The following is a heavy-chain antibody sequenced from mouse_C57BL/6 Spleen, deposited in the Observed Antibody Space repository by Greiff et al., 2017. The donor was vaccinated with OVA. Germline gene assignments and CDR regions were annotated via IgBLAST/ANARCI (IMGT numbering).Heavy chain of an antibody. V-gene: IGHV1-52*01. Sequence: QVQLQQPGAELVRPGSSVKLSCKASGYTFSSYWMHWVKQRPIQGLEWIGNIDPADSETHYNQKFKDKATLTVDKSSSTAYMQLSSLTSEDSAVYYCARGIYYGYDRYYFDYWGQGTTLTVSS. CDR2: IDPADSET. J-gene: IGHJ2*01. CDR3: ARGIYYGYDRYYFDY. D-gene: IGHD2-2*01. CDR1: GYTFSSYW.